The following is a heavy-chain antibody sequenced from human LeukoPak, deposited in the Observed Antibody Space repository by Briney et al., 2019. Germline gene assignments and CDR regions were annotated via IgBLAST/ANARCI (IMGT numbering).Heavy chain of an antibody. CDR1: GFTFRDYF. Sequence: GGSLRLSCAASGFTFRDYFMTWTRQAPGKGLEWVSYISSSGSTIYYTDSVKGRFTISRDNAKNSLYLQMNSLRAEDAAVYYCARSPYGIDYYYMDVWGKGTTVTISS. V-gene: IGHV3-11*01. CDR2: ISSSGSTI. CDR3: ARSPYGIDYYYMDV. J-gene: IGHJ6*03. D-gene: IGHD3-10*01.